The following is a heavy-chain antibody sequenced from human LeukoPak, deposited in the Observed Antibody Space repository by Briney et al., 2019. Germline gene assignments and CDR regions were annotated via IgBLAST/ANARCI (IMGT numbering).Heavy chain of an antibody. V-gene: IGHV3-66*01. CDR2: IYSGGST. CDR3: ARIGLMDGYNLGYFDL. J-gene: IGHJ2*01. D-gene: IGHD5-24*01. CDR1: GFTVSSNY. Sequence: PGGSLRLSCAASGFTVSSNYMSWVRQAPGKGLEWVSVIYSGGSTCYADSVKGRFTISRDNSKNTLYLQMNSLRAEDTAVYYCARIGLMDGYNLGYFDLWGRGTLVTVSS.